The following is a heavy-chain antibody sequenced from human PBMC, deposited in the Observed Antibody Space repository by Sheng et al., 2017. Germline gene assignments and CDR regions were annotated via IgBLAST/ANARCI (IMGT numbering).Heavy chain of an antibody. D-gene: IGHD3-3*01. V-gene: IGHV4-38-2*01. CDR3: ASLRIFAVITPDGFDI. CDR2: THHSGRT. J-gene: IGHJ3*02. Sequence: VQLQESGPGLVVPSETLSLSCAVSGYSIRNGFHWGWIRQAPGKGLEWIGSTHHSGRTYYNPSLKSRVTISIXTSKNQVSLNLNSVTATDTAVYYCASLRIFAVITPDGFDIWGQGTMVTVSS. CDR1: GYSIRNGFH.